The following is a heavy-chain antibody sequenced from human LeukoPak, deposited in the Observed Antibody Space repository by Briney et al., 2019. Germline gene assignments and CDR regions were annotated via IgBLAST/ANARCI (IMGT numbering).Heavy chain of an antibody. V-gene: IGHV1-69*06. D-gene: IGHD1-26*01. Sequence: ASVNVSCKASGGTFSSYAISWVRQAPGQGLEWMGGIIPIFGTANYAQKFQGRVTITADKSTSTAYMELSSLRSEDTAVYYCAREVRVGATTLLYYFDYWGQGTLVTVSS. CDR3: AREVRVGATTLLYYFDY. CDR2: IIPIFGTA. CDR1: GGTFSSYA. J-gene: IGHJ4*02.